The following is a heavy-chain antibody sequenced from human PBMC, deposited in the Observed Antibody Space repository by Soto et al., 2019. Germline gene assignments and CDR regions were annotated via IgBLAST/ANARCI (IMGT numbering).Heavy chain of an antibody. CDR1: GYKFITYG. V-gene: IGHV1-18*04. Sequence: QIQLVQSGGEVKKPGASVKVSCKASGYKFITYGITWVRQAPGQGLEWMGGISTYSGNTDYAQSLQDRVTMTTDTSTSTVYMELGSPRSDDTAVYYCARGLGTNGLDVWGQGTAVTVSS. CDR3: ARGLGTNGLDV. CDR2: ISTYSGNT. D-gene: IGHD3-16*01. J-gene: IGHJ6*02.